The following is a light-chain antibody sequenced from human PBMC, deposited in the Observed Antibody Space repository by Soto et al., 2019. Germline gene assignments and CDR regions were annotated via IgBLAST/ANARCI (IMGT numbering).Light chain of an antibody. Sequence: DIVLTQSPGTLSLSPGETATLSCRASQRVNSNYLSWYQQKPGQTPRLLIYGASARATGIPDRFSGSGAGTDFTLAISSLEPEDFAVYYCQHSGGTSYTFGQGPKLELK. CDR1: QRVNSNY. CDR3: QHSGGTSYT. V-gene: IGKV3-20*01. CDR2: GAS. J-gene: IGKJ2*01.